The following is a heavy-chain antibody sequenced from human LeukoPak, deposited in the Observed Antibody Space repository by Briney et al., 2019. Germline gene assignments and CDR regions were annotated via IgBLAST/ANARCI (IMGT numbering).Heavy chain of an antibody. CDR3: SRAGPDLRIDS. V-gene: IGHV3-48*02. Sequence: PGGSLRLSCEVSGFTFSSHSMNWVRQAPGKGLEWVSYISSGSGTIYYADSVKGRFTIARDDAKNSLYLQMSSLRDEDTAVYYCSRAGPDLRIDSWGQGTLVTVSS. CDR1: GFTFSSHS. CDR2: ISSGSGTI. D-gene: IGHD2-21*02. J-gene: IGHJ4*02.